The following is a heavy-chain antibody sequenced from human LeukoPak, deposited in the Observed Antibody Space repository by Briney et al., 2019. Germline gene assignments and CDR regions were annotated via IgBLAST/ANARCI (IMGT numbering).Heavy chain of an antibody. D-gene: IGHD6-19*01. Sequence: GASVKVSCKVSGYTLTELSMHWVRQAPGKGLEGRGGFDPEDGETIYAQKFQGRVTMTEDTSTDTAYMELSSLRSEDTAVYYCATRDVYSSGTFDYWGQGTLVTVSS. CDR3: ATRDVYSSGTFDY. CDR1: GYTLTELS. V-gene: IGHV1-24*01. CDR2: FDPEDGET. J-gene: IGHJ4*02.